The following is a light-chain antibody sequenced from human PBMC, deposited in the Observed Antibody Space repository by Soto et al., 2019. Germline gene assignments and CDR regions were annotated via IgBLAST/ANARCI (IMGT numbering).Light chain of an antibody. CDR2: DNT. Sequence: QSVLTQPPSVSGAPGQRVTISCTGTSSNIGATYYVHWYQQRPGTAPKLLIYDNTNRPSGVPDRFSASKSGTSASLAIAGLQAEEEADYYCQSYDTSRSGFVLFGGGTKLTVL. CDR1: SSNIGATYY. CDR3: QSYDTSRSGFVL. V-gene: IGLV1-40*01. J-gene: IGLJ2*01.